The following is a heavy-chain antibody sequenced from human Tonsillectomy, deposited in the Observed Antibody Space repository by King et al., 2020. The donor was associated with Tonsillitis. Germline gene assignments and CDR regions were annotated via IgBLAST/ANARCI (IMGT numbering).Heavy chain of an antibody. J-gene: IGHJ3*02. CDR2: ISSSSRYI. V-gene: IGHV3-21*01. CDR3: AKDKGAGHYDTSRGAFDI. D-gene: IGHD3-22*01. Sequence: VQLVESGGGLVKPGGSLRLSCATSGFSFSSYDINWVRQAPGKGLEWVSSISSSSRYIYYADSLKGRFTISRDNAKNSLYLQMNSLRVEDTAVSYCAKDKGAGHYDTSRGAFDIWGQGTMVTVSS. CDR1: GFSFSSYD.